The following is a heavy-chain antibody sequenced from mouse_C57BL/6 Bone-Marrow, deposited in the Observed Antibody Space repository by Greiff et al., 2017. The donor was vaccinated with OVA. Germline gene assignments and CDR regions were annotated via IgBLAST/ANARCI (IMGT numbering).Heavy chain of an antibody. D-gene: IGHD4-1*01. CDR1: GYSITSGYY. J-gene: IGHJ2*01. Sequence: VQLKESGPGLVKPSQSLSLTCSVTGYSITSGYYWNWIRQFPGNKLEWMGYISYDGSNNYNPSLKNRISITRDTSKNQFFLKLNSVTTEDTATYYCARELGSWVSFDYWGQGTTLTVSS. V-gene: IGHV3-6*01. CDR2: ISYDGSN. CDR3: ARELGSWVSFDY.